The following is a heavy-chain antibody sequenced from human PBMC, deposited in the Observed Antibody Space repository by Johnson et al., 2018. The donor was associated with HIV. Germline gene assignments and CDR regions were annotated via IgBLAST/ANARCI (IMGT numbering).Heavy chain of an antibody. D-gene: IGHD4-17*01. CDR2: IYSGGST. V-gene: IGHV3-66*01. Sequence: VQLVESGGGLVQPGGSLRLSCAASGFTVSSNYMSWVRQAPGKGLEWVSVIYSGGSTYYADSVKGRFSISRDNSKNTLYLQMNSLKTEDTAVYYCTTCPPGGDYLFSPLRVASGCVWGQGTMVTVSS. CDR3: TTCPPGGDYLFSPLRVASGCV. J-gene: IGHJ3*01. CDR1: GFTVSSNY.